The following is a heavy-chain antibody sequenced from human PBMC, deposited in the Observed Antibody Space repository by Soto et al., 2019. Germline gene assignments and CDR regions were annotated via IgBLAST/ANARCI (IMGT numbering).Heavy chain of an antibody. Sequence: EVQLVESGGGLVQPGGSLRLSCAASGFTFSDYWMHWVRQAPGKGLVWVSRINSDGSGRSYADSVKGRFTISRDNAKNTLYLQMNSLRGEHTAVYYCARDPGRGYDSGPLDSWGQGSLVTVSS. D-gene: IGHD5-12*01. CDR3: ARDPGRGYDSGPLDS. J-gene: IGHJ4*02. V-gene: IGHV3-74*01. CDR1: GFTFSDYW. CDR2: INSDGSGR.